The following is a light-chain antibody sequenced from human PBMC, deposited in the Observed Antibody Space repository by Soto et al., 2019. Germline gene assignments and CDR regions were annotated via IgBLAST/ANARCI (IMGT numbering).Light chain of an antibody. CDR2: DAS. CDR1: QTVRNNY. Sequence: EFVLTQSPGTLSLSPGERATLSCRASQTVRNNYLAWYQQKPGQAPRLLIYDASSRATGIPARFSGTGSGTNFTLTISRLEPEDFAVYYCQRYGNSPWTFGQGTKVDIK. J-gene: IGKJ1*01. V-gene: IGKV3-20*01. CDR3: QRYGNSPWT.